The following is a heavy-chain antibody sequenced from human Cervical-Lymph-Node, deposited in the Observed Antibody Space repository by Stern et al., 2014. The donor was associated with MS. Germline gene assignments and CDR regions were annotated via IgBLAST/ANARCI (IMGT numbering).Heavy chain of an antibody. CDR2: IVTILGLP. CDR1: GGTFSSYT. CDR3: ARDRRPKNAFDI. J-gene: IGHJ3*02. Sequence: QDQLVQSGAEMKKPGSSVKVSCKAYGGTFSSYTISWVRQAPGQGPEWMGRIVTILGLPNYAQKFQGRVTTTADKSTSTVYMELRSLRSEDTAVYYCARDRRPKNAFDIWGQGTLVTVSS. V-gene: IGHV1-69*04.